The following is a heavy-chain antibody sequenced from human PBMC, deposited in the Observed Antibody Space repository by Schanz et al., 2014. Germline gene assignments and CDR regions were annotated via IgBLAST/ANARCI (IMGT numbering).Heavy chain of an antibody. CDR2: ISAYNGNT. Sequence: QVQLVQSGAEVKKPGASVKVSCKASGYTFTSYGISWVRQAPGQGLEWMGWISAYNGNTKYPQKLQGRVTMTTDTSTSTAYMELSSLRSEDTAVYYCAKDSTHIDIVLVPTAIDYWGQGTLVTVSS. CDR1: GYTFTSYG. J-gene: IGHJ4*02. V-gene: IGHV1-18*01. CDR3: AKDSTHIDIVLVPTAIDY. D-gene: IGHD2-2*01.